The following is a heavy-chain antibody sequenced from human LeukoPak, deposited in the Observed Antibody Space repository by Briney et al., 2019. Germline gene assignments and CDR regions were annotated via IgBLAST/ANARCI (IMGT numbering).Heavy chain of an antibody. D-gene: IGHD3-16*01. CDR2: VDPTDSYA. Sequence: GESLKISCKASGYSLTNYYITWVRQMPGEGLEWMGSVDPTDSYANYSPSFQGHVTISADKSISTAYLHWSSLRASDTAMYYCARLGSSHYFDYWGRGALVTVSS. J-gene: IGHJ4*02. CDR1: GYSLTNYY. CDR3: ARLGSSHYFDY. V-gene: IGHV5-10-1*01.